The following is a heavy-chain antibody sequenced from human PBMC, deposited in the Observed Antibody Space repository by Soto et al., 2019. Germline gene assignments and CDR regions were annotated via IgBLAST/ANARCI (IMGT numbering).Heavy chain of an antibody. CDR2: IIPIFGTA. D-gene: IGHD3-22*01. J-gene: IGHJ4*02. CDR3: ARGLRTYYYDSSGYYYGAV. Sequence: QVQLVQSGAEVKKPGSSVKVSCKASGGTFSSYAISWVRQAPGQGLEWMGGIIPIFGTANYAQKFQGRVRITADESTSTAYMELSSLRSEDTAVYYCARGLRTYYYDSSGYYYGAVWGQGTLVTVSS. V-gene: IGHV1-69*01. CDR1: GGTFSSYA.